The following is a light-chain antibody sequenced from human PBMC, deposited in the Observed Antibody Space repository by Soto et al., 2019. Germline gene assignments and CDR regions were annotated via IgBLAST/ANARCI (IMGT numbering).Light chain of an antibody. CDR3: GSYAVTDVL. Sequence: QSALTQPRSVSGSPGQSVTISCTGTSSDFGGYNYVSWYQQHPGKAPKLMIYDVNKRPSGVPDRFSGSKSGNTASLTISGLQAEDEADYYCGSYAVTDVLFGGGTKLTVL. CDR1: SSDFGGYNY. V-gene: IGLV2-11*01. CDR2: DVN. J-gene: IGLJ2*01.